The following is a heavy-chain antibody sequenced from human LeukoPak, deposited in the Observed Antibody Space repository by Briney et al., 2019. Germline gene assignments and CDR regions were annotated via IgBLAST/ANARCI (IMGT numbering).Heavy chain of an antibody. Sequence: SETLSLTCTVSGGSISGSSYYWGWIRQPPGKGLEWIGEINHSGSTNYNPSLKSRATISVDASKNQFSLKLSSVTAADTAVYYCARGGWELPEGSLDYWGQGTLVTVSS. D-gene: IGHD1-26*01. V-gene: IGHV4-39*07. J-gene: IGHJ4*02. CDR2: INHSGST. CDR1: GGSISGSSYY. CDR3: ARGGWELPEGSLDY.